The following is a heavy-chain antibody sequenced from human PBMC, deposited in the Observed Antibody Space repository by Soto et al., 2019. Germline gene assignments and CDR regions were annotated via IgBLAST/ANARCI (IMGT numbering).Heavy chain of an antibody. Sequence: ASVKVSCKASGGTFSSYAISWVRQAPGQGLEWMGGIIPIFGTANYAQKFQGRVTITADESTSTAYMELSSLRSEDTAVYYCARADRRWLQTDAFDIWRHLTIFT. CDR1: GGTFSSYA. CDR2: IIPIFGTA. D-gene: IGHD5-12*01. J-gene: IGHJ3*02. CDR3: ARADRRWLQTDAFDI. V-gene: IGHV1-69*13.